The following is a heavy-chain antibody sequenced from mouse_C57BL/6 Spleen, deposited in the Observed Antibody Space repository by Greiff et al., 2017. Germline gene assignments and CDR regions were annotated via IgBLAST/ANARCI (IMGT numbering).Heavy chain of an antibody. Sequence: QVQLKQSGAELVRPGASVTLSCKASGYTFTDYEMHWVKQTPVHGLEWIGAIDPETGGTAYNQKFKGKAILTADKSSSTAYMELRSLTSEDSAVYYCTRRLEYCSGLWYFDVWGTGTTVTVSA. CDR2: IDPETGGT. V-gene: IGHV1-15*01. CDR1: GYTFTDYE. CDR3: TRRLEYCSGLWYFDV. D-gene: IGHD1-1*01. J-gene: IGHJ1*03.